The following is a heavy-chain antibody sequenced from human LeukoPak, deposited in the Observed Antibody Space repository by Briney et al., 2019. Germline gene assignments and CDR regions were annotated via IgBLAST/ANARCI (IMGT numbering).Heavy chain of an antibody. Sequence: PSETLSLTCSVSGGFVTSSDSYWSWIRQPPGKGLAWIVSIYYGGSTNYNPSLKSRVTISVDTSKNQFSLRLSSVTAADTAVYYCARAYFETSGYYTHFDSWGQGTLVTVSS. CDR3: ARAYFETSGYYTHFDS. CDR2: IYYGGST. J-gene: IGHJ4*02. D-gene: IGHD3-22*01. CDR1: GGFVTSSDSY. V-gene: IGHV4-61*08.